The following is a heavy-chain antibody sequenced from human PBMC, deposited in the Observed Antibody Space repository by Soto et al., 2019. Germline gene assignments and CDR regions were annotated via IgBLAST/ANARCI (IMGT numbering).Heavy chain of an antibody. D-gene: IGHD3-3*01. CDR3: ARRYDFWSGYPW. CDR1: GGSFSGYY. V-gene: IGHV4-34*01. Sequence: QVQLQQWGAGLLKPSETLSLTCAVYGGSFSGYYWSWIRQPTGKGLEWIGEINHSGSTNYNPSLNSRVTISVDTYKNQFSLKLSSVTAADTAVYYCARRYDFWSGYPWWGQGSLVTVSS. CDR2: INHSGST. J-gene: IGHJ4*02.